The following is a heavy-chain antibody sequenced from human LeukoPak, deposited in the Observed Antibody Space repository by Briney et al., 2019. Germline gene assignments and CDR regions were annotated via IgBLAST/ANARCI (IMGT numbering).Heavy chain of an antibody. Sequence: PGGSLRLSCAASGFSFSVYYMSWIRQAPGKGLEWVSYISSSGTTIYYADSVRGRFTISRDNAKNSLYLQMNSLRAEDTAVYYCARRDGYNSYYFDFWGQGTLVTGSS. V-gene: IGHV3-11*04. CDR2: ISSSGTTI. CDR3: ARRDGYNSYYFDF. J-gene: IGHJ4*02. CDR1: GFSFSVYY. D-gene: IGHD5-24*01.